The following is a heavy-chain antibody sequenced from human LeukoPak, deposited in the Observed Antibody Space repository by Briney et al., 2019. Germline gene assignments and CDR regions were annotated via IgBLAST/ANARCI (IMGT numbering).Heavy chain of an antibody. CDR2: MNPNSGNT. D-gene: IGHD6-19*01. J-gene: IGHJ5*02. Sequence: ASVKVSCKASGYTFTSYDINWVRQATGQGLEWMGWMNPNSGNTGYAQKFQGSVTMTRNTSISTAYMELSSLRSEDTAVYYCARADSSGWYWFDPWGQGTLVTVSS. V-gene: IGHV1-8*01. CDR1: GYTFTSYD. CDR3: ARADSSGWYWFDP.